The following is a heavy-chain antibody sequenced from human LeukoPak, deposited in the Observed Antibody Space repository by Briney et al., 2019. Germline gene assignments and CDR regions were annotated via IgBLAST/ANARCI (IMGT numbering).Heavy chain of an antibody. CDR3: ARDRYYGSGSYDY. J-gene: IGHJ4*02. V-gene: IGHV4-31*03. CDR2: IYYSGST. D-gene: IGHD3-10*01. CDR1: GGSISSGGYY. Sequence: SETLSLTCTVSGGSISSGGYYWSWIRQHPGKGLEWIGYIYYSGSTYYNPSLKSRVTISVDTSKNQSSLKLSSVTAADTAVYYCARDRYYGSGSYDYWGQGTLVTVSS.